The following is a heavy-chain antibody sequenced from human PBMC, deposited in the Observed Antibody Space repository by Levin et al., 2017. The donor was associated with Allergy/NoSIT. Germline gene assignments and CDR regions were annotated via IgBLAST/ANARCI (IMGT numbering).Heavy chain of an antibody. D-gene: IGHD7-27*01. CDR2: TYYRSKWYN. Sequence: PSETLSLTCAISGDSVSSNSAAWNWIRQSPSGGLEWLGRTYYRSKWYNDYAMSVKSRITINADTSKNQFSLQLNSVTPEDTAVYYCVREAVLGTLRYWGQGTLVTVSS. CDR1: GDSVSSNSAA. CDR3: VREAVLGTLRY. J-gene: IGHJ4*02. V-gene: IGHV6-1*01.